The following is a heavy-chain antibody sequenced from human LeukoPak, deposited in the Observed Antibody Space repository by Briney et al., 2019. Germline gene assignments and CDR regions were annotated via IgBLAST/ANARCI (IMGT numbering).Heavy chain of an antibody. CDR1: GASVSPSY. Sequence: SETLSLTCTVSGASVSPSYWSWIRQPPGKGLEWIGYISDTGSTNYNPSLKGRVTISIHSSPNQFSLELGSVTAADTAMYYCARAVAGGDRSRFYSGGWYYFDNWGQGTLVTVSS. D-gene: IGHD6-19*01. CDR2: ISDTGST. J-gene: IGHJ4*02. V-gene: IGHV4-59*08. CDR3: ARAVAGGDRSRFYSGGWYYFDN.